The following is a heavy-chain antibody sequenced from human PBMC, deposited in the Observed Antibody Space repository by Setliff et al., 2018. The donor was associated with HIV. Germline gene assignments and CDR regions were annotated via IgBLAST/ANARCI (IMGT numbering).Heavy chain of an antibody. D-gene: IGHD4-17*01. CDR2: IYYSGST. Sequence: PSETLSLTCTVSGGSISSHYWSWIRQPPGKGLEWIGSIYYSGSTDYNPSLKSRVTITIDMSKNQFSLKLRSLTAADTAVYYCAREGYGDISGLDYWGQGTLVTVSS. J-gene: IGHJ4*02. CDR1: GGSISSHY. CDR3: AREGYGDISGLDY. V-gene: IGHV4-59*11.